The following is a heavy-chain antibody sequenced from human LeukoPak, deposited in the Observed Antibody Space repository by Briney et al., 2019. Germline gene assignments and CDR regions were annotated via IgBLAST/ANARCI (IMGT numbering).Heavy chain of an antibody. Sequence: SETLSLTCTVSGYSISSGYYWAWIRQPPGKGLEWIGSIFHGGNTYYNPSLKSRVTISVDTSKNQFSLKLTSVTAADTAVYYCARVPDSFDYWGQGTLVTVSS. J-gene: IGHJ4*02. CDR3: ARVPDSFDY. CDR1: GYSISSGYY. V-gene: IGHV4-38-2*02. CDR2: IFHGGNT.